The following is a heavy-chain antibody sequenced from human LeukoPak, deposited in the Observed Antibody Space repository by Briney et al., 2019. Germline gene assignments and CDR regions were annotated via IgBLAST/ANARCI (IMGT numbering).Heavy chain of an antibody. Sequence: ASVKVSCKASGYTFTIYDFNWLRQAPGQGLEWMGRINPNSGGTNYAQKFQGRVTMTRDTSISTAYMELSRLRSDDTAVYYCARGPRIVVAGLNWFDPWGQGTLVTVSS. V-gene: IGHV1-2*06. CDR3: ARGPRIVVAGLNWFDP. CDR2: INPNSGGT. CDR1: GYTFTIYD. J-gene: IGHJ5*02. D-gene: IGHD6-19*01.